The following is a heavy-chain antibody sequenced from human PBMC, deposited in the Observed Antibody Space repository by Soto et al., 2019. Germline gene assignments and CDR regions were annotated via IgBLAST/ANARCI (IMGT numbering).Heavy chain of an antibody. D-gene: IGHD6-19*01. Sequence: QLQLQESGPGLVKPSETLSLTCTVSGGSISSSSYYWGWIRQPPGKGLEWIGSIYYSGSTYYNPSLKSRVTISVDTSKNQFSLKLSSVTAADTAVYYCVRGALDSSGWDSPPYYYGMDVWGQGTTVTVSS. CDR1: GGSISSSSYY. CDR3: VRGALDSSGWDSPPYYYGMDV. CDR2: IYYSGST. V-gene: IGHV4-39*01. J-gene: IGHJ6*02.